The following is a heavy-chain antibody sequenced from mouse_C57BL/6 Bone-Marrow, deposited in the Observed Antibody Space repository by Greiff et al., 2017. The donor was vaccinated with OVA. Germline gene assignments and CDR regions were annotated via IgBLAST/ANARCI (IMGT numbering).Heavy chain of an antibody. J-gene: IGHJ3*01. CDR3: ASNGVAAGFAY. V-gene: IGHV2-2*01. CDR1: GFSLTSYG. Sequence: VKLQESGPGLVQPSQSLSITCTASGFSLTSYGVHWVRQSPGKGLEWLGVICSGGSTDYNAAFISRLTISTDNSKSRVFFKMNSLPSDDTAIYYCASNGVAAGFAYWGQGTLVTVSA. CDR2: ICSGGST.